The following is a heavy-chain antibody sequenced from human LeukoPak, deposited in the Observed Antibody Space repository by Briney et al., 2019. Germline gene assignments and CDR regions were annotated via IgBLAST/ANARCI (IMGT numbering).Heavy chain of an antibody. V-gene: IGHV3-48*02. Sequence: GGSLRLSCVASGFTFSDYSINWLRQAPGKGLEWVSYISSGSSTIYYADSVKGRFTTSRDNSKDTLYLQMNNLRDEDTAVYYCAKDPPCSGGTCYGYFESWGQGTLVTVSS. D-gene: IGHD2-15*01. CDR2: ISSGSSTI. J-gene: IGHJ4*02. CDR3: AKDPPCSGGTCYGYFES. CDR1: GFTFSDYS.